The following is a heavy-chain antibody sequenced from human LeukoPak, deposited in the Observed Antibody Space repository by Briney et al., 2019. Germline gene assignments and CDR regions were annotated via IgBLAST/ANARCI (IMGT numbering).Heavy chain of an antibody. V-gene: IGHV3-73*01. J-gene: IGHJ4*02. CDR2: IRSKANSYAT. CDR1: GFTFSTYA. Sequence: GGSLRLSCAASGFTFSTYAMHWVRQAPGKGLEWVGRIRSKANSYATAYAASVKGRFTISRDDSKNTAYLQMNSLKTEDTAVYYCTRHGYNYTWDYWGQGTLVTVSS. CDR3: TRHGYNYTWDY. D-gene: IGHD5-24*01.